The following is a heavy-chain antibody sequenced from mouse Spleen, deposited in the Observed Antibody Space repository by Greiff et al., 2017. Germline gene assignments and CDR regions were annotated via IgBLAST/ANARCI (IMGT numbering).Heavy chain of an antibody. CDR2: IYPGNVNT. CDR3: ARWLLRSYAMDY. Sequence: QVQLQQSGPELVKPGASVRIPCKASGYTFTSYYIHWVKQRPGQGLEWIGWIYPGNVNTKYNEKFKGKATLTADKSSSTAYMQLSSLTSEDSAVYFCARWLLRSYAMDYWGQGTSVTVSS. J-gene: IGHJ4*01. V-gene: IGHV1S56*01. D-gene: IGHD1-1*01. CDR1: GYTFTSYY.